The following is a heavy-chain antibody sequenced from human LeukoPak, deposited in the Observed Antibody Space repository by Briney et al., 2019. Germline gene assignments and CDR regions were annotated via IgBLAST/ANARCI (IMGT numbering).Heavy chain of an antibody. CDR2: IYYSGST. CDR3: ARGGAVRQLIHRGVWFDP. Sequence: SETLSLTCTVSGGSISSSSYYWGWIRQPPGKGLEWIGSIYYSGSTYYNPSLKSRVSISVDTSKNQFSLKLSSVTAADTAVYYCARGGAVRQLIHRGVWFDPWGQGTLVTVSS. J-gene: IGHJ5*02. V-gene: IGHV4-39*07. D-gene: IGHD3-10*01. CDR1: GGSISSSSYY.